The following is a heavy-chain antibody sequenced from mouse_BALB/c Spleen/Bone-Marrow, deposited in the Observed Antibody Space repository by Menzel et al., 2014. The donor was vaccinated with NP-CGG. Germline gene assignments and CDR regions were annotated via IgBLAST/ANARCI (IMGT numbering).Heavy chain of an antibody. V-gene: IGHV1-69*02. Sequence: QVQLKESGAGLVKPGASVKLSCKASGYTFTSYWMHWVKQRPGQGLEWIREIDPSDSYTNYNQKFKGKATLTVDKSSSTAYMQLSSLTSEDSAVYYCATARATSYAMDYWGQGTSVTVSS. CDR3: ATARATSYAMDY. J-gene: IGHJ4*01. CDR2: IDPSDSYT. CDR1: GYTFTSYW. D-gene: IGHD3-1*01.